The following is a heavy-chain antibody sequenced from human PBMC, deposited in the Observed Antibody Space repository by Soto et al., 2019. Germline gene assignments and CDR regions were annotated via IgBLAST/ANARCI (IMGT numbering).Heavy chain of an antibody. J-gene: IGHJ4*02. CDR2: IYYSGST. Sequence: SETLSLTCTVSGGSISSGGYYWSWIRQHPGKGLEWIGYIYYSGSTYYNPSLKSRVTISVDTSKNQFSLKLSSVTAADTAVYYCASSESLSAYGGNQELQFDYWGQGTLVTVSS. D-gene: IGHD4-17*01. CDR3: ASSESLSAYGGNQELQFDY. V-gene: IGHV4-31*03. CDR1: GGSISSGGYY.